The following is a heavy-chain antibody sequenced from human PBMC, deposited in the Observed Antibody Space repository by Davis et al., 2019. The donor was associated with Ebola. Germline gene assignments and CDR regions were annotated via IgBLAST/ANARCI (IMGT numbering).Heavy chain of an antibody. J-gene: IGHJ4*02. CDR3: TGTVAGVDY. Sequence: GESLKISCAASGFTFSGSAMHWVRQASGKGLEWVGRIRSKANSYATAYAASVKGRFTISRDDSKNTAYLQMNSLKTEDTAVYDCTGTVAGVDYWGQGTLVTVSA. CDR1: GFTFSGSA. D-gene: IGHD6-19*01. V-gene: IGHV3-73*01. CDR2: IRSKANSYAT.